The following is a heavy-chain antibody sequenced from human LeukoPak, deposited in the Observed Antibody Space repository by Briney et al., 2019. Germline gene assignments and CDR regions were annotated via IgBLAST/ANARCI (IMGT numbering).Heavy chain of an antibody. CDR1: GGSFSGYY. CDR2: INHSGST. V-gene: IGHV4-34*01. CDR3: ASLWPYQLSAFDI. J-gene: IGHJ3*02. D-gene: IGHD2-2*01. Sequence: SSETLSLTCAVYGGSFSGYYWSWIRQPPGKGLEWIGEINHSGSTNYNPSLKSRVTISVDTSKNQFSLKLSSVTAADTAVYYCASLWPYQLSAFDIWGQGTMVTVSS.